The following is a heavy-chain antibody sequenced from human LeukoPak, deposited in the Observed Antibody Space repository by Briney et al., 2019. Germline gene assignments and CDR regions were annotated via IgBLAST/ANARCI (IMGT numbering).Heavy chain of an antibody. CDR3: ARDYPDCGGDCYSPDY. J-gene: IGHJ4*02. D-gene: IGHD2-21*02. Sequence: GRSLRLSCAASGFTFSSYAMHWVRQAPGKGLEWVAVISYDGSNKYYADSVKGRFTISRDNSKNTLYLQMNSLRAEDTAVYYCARDYPDCGGDCYSPDYWGQGTLVTVSS. CDR1: GFTFSSYA. CDR2: ISYDGSNK. V-gene: IGHV3-30-3*01.